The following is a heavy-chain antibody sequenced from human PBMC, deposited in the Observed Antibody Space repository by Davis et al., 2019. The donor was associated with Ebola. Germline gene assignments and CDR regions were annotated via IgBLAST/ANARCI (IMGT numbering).Heavy chain of an antibody. CDR1: GDSIGSSSYY. Sequence: SETLSLTCTVSGDSIGSSSYYWGWIRQPPGKGLEWIGSIYYSGSTYYNPSLKSRVTISVDTSKNQFSLKLSSVTAADTAVYYCARYCSGGSCYSWRWFDPWGQGTLVTVSS. D-gene: IGHD2-15*01. CDR2: IYYSGST. J-gene: IGHJ5*02. V-gene: IGHV4-39*01. CDR3: ARYCSGGSCYSWRWFDP.